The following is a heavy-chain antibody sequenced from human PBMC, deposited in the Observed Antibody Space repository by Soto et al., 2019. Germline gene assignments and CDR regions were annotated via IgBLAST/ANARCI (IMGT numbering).Heavy chain of an antibody. D-gene: IGHD2-21*01. CDR2: IGTSGTPT. J-gene: IGHJ6*02. Sequence: DVQLLESGGDLVQPGGSLRLSCIASGFTFRSYAMAWVRQAPGEDLEWVSAIGTSGTPTLYADSVKSRFSISRDDSRNTVSLQMNSLGVEDTATYYCTRILWSSHRDALDIWGQGTTVTVSS. CDR1: GFTFRSYA. V-gene: IGHV3-23*01. CDR3: TRILWSSHRDALDI.